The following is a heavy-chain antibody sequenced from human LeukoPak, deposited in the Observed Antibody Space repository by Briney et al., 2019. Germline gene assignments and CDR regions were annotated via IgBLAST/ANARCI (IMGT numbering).Heavy chain of an antibody. J-gene: IGHJ4*02. CDR3: ARDPWFGELHYFDY. CDR2: ISSSSSYI. CDR1: GFTFSSYS. Sequence: GGSLRLSCAASGFTFSSYSMNWVRQAPGKGLEWVSSISSSSSYIYYADSVKGRFTISRDNAKNSLYLQMNSLRTEDTAVYYCARDPWFGELHYFDYWGQGTLVTVSS. D-gene: IGHD3-10*01. V-gene: IGHV3-21*01.